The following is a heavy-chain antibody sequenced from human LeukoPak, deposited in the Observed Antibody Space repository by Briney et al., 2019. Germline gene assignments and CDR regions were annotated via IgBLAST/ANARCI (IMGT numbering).Heavy chain of an antibody. CDR1: GFTFSSYA. Sequence: GGSLRLSCAASGFTFSSYAMSWVRQAPGKGLEWVSAISGSGGSTYYADSVKGRFTISRDNSKNTLYLQMNSLRAEDTAVYYXXXXXXXXXXXYFDYWGQGTLVTVSS. CDR2: ISGSGGST. V-gene: IGHV3-23*01. J-gene: IGHJ4*02. CDR3: XXXXXXXXXXYFDY.